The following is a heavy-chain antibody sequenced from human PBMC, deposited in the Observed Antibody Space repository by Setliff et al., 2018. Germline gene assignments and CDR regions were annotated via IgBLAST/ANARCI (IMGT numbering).Heavy chain of an antibody. CDR2: IYYSGST. V-gene: IGHV4-39*07. J-gene: IGHJ6*03. D-gene: IGHD3-10*01. Sequence: PSETLSLTCSVSGGSIISSTYNWGWIRQPPGKGLEWIGSIYYSGSTNYSPSLKSRVTISGDTSKRQFSLKLTSVTAADTAVYYCARALASGSYYGQSSYYMDVWGKGTTVTVSS. CDR1: GGSIISSTYN. CDR3: ARALASGSYYGQSSYYMDV.